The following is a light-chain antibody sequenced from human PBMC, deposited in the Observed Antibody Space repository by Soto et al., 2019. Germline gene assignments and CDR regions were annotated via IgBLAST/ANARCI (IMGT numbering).Light chain of an antibody. CDR1: QGGSSY. V-gene: IGKV1-6*01. CDR2: GAS. J-gene: IGKJ1*01. CDR3: LQDINYPWT. Sequence: AIQLTQSPSSLSASVGERVTITCRASQGGSSYLAWYQQKPGKAPKLLIYGASNLQSGVPPRFSGSGSGTDFTLAISSLQPEDSATYYCLQDINYPWTFGQGTKVDIK.